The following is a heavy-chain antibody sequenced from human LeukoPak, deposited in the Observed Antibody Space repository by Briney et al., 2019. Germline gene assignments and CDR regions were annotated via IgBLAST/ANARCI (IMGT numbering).Heavy chain of an antibody. D-gene: IGHD2-21*01. J-gene: IGHJ4*02. CDR3: ARAIDKSVGIDY. CDR2: IRYDGSNA. CDR1: GFTFSSYG. V-gene: IGHV3-33*01. Sequence: GRSLRLSCAASGFTFSSYGMHWVRQAPGKGLEWVAFIRYDGSNAYYADSVRGRFTIYRDNSRDTLFLQMNSLRAEDTAAYYCARAIDKSVGIDYWGQGTLVTVSS.